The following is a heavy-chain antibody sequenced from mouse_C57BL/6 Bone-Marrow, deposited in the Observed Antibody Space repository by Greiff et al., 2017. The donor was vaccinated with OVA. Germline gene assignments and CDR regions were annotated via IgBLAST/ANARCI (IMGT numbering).Heavy chain of an antibody. D-gene: IGHD1-1*02. V-gene: IGHV1-69*01. CDR1: GYTFTSYW. CDR2: IDPSDSYT. CDR3: AREGIWSVYFDY. Sequence: QVQLQQPGAELVMPGASVKLSCKASGYTFTSYWMHWVKQRPGQGLEWIGEIDPSDSYTNYNQKFKGKFTLTVDKSSSTAYMLLSSLTSEDSAVYYYAREGIWSVYFDYWGQGTTLTVSS. J-gene: IGHJ2*01.